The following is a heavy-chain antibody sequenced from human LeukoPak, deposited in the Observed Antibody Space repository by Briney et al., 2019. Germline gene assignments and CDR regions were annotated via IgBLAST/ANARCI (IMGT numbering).Heavy chain of an antibody. D-gene: IGHD1-1*01. Sequence: GGSLRLSCAASGFTFNTHSMNWVRQAPGQGLEWVASISSGGGTIYYADSVRGRFTISRDNTKYSLYLQMNSLRVGDTAVYYCASRSCSTGKCPFAYWGQEPWSPSPQ. J-gene: IGHJ4*01. CDR2: ISSGGGTI. CDR3: ASRSCSTGKCPFAY. V-gene: IGHV3-21*01. CDR1: GFTFNTHS.